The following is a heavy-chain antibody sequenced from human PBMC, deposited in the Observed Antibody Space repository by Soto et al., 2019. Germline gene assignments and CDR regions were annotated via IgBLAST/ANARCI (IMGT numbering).Heavy chain of an antibody. CDR1: GFTFSSYW. D-gene: IGHD2-8*02. CDR2: INSDGSST. Sequence: GGSLRLSCAASGFTFSSYWMRWVRQAPGKGLVWVSHINSDGSSTSYTDSVKGRFTISRDNAKSAMFLQMNSLTAEDTGVYYCARGSLSHSGLLDYWGQGTRVTVSS. V-gene: IGHV3-74*01. J-gene: IGHJ4*02. CDR3: ARGSLSHSGLLDY.